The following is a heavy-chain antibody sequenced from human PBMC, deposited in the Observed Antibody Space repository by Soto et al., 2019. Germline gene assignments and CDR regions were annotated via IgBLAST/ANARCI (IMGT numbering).Heavy chain of an antibody. CDR3: ANAYDYDDILTGLH. Sequence: EVQLVESGGGLVQPGGSLRISCAASGFTFSSYAMSWVRQAPGKGLECLTTISGSGGSAYYADSVKGRFTITRDNSKNTLQLKMNSLRAEDTAVYYCANAYDYDDILTGLHWGQGNLVTVS. CDR1: GFTFSSYA. V-gene: IGHV3-23*04. J-gene: IGHJ4*02. D-gene: IGHD3-9*01. CDR2: ISGSGGSA.